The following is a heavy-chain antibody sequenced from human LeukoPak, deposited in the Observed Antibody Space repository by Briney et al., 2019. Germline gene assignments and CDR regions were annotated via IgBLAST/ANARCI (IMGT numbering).Heavy chain of an antibody. J-gene: IGHJ5*01. CDR1: GFTFTNFW. D-gene: IGHD1-1*01. V-gene: IGHV3-74*01. Sequence: GGSLRLSCAASGFTFTNFWMNWVRQTPGKGLMWVSRIQTDGSTRYAESVKGRFTISRDNAKNTVYLQMNTLSAEDTAIYYCARGLHWNDFNWFDSWGQGTLVTVSS. CDR2: IQTDGST. CDR3: ARGLHWNDFNWFDS.